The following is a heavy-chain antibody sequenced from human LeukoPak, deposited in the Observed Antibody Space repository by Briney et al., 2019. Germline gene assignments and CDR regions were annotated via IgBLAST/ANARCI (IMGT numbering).Heavy chain of an antibody. D-gene: IGHD6-13*01. J-gene: IGHJ4*02. CDR3: ARVHSAGEGDFDY. Sequence: SETLSLTCTVSGDSISSSSYSWGWIRQPPGKGLEWIGSIYYSGSTYYNPSLKSRVTISVDTSKNQFSLKLISVTAADTAVYYCARVHSAGEGDFDYWGQGTLVTVSS. CDR1: GDSISSSSYS. V-gene: IGHV4-39*07. CDR2: IYYSGST.